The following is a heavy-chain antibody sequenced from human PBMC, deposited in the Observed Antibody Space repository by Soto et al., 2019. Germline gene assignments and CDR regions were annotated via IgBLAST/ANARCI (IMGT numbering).Heavy chain of an antibody. CDR1: GGSISSSSYY. V-gene: IGHV4-39*02. CDR2: IYYSGST. CDR3: ARDRILFYYYGSGGRYYGMDV. Sequence: PSETLSLPCTVSGGSISSSSYYWGWIRQPPGKGLEWIGSIYYSGSTYYNPSLKSRVTISVDTSKNQFSLKLSSVTAADAAVYYCARDRILFYYYGSGGRYYGMDVWGQGTTVTVSS. J-gene: IGHJ6*02. D-gene: IGHD3-10*01.